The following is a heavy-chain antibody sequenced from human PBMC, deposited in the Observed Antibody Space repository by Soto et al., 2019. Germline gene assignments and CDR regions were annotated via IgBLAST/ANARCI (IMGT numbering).Heavy chain of an antibody. CDR1: GGSISSYY. J-gene: IGHJ3*01. Sequence: SETLSLTCTVSGGSISSYYWSWIRQPPGKGLEWIGYIYYSGSTNYNPSLKSRVTISVDTSKNQFSLKLSTVNAADTAVDVCARESRGDSGDDYCSYGFDVWGQGTMVTVSS. D-gene: IGHD5-12*01. CDR3: ARESRGDSGDDYCSYGFDV. V-gene: IGHV4-59*01. CDR2: IYYSGST.